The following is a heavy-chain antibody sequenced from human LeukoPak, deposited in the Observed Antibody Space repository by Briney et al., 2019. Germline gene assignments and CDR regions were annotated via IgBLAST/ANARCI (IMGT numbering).Heavy chain of an antibody. V-gene: IGHV4-59*01. CDR3: ARFRLGSDYYHMDV. CDR2: IYYSGST. J-gene: IGHJ6*03. D-gene: IGHD7-27*01. CDR1: GGSITSYY. Sequence: SETLSLTCTVSGGSITSYYWTWIRQPPGKGLEWIGSIYYSGSTSYNPSLKSRVTISVDTSKNQFSLKLSSVTAADTAVYYCARFRLGSDYYHMDVWGKGTTVTVSS.